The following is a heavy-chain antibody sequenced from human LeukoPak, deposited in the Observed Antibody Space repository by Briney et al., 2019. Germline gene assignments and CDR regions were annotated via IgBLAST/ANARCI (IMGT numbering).Heavy chain of an antibody. J-gene: IGHJ4*02. CDR3: ARLSGESTIYDY. V-gene: IGHV3-7*01. CDR2: IKQDGSVQ. CDR1: GFTLSSYA. Sequence: PGGSLRLSCAASGFTLSSYAMSWVRQAPGKGLEWVATIKQDGSVQHYLDSVKGRFIISRDNAKNSLSLQMNSLRVEDTAVYYCARLSGESTIYDYWGQGALVTVSS. D-gene: IGHD5/OR15-5a*01.